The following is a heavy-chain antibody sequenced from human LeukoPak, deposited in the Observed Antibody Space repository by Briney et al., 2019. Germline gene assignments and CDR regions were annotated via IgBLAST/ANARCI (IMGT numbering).Heavy chain of an antibody. V-gene: IGHV3-48*03. CDR2: ISSSGSTI. CDR1: GFTFSSYE. D-gene: IGHD1-26*01. J-gene: IGHJ4*02. CDR3: ARVGATEGY. Sequence: GGSLRLSCAASGFTFSSYEMNWVRQAPGKGLEWVSYISSSGSTIYYADSVKGRFTISRDNAKNSLCLQTYSLRAEGMGVYYCARVGATEGYWGQGTLVTVSS.